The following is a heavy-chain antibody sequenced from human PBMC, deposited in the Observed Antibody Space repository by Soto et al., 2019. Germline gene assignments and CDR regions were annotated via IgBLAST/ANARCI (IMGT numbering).Heavy chain of an antibody. CDR2: IYHSGST. CDR3: ARDQLDIVVVPAAISYGMDV. D-gene: IGHD2-2*01. CDR1: GYSISSGYY. V-gene: IGHV4-38-2*02. J-gene: IGHJ6*02. Sequence: SETLSLTCAVSGYSISSGYYWGWIRQPPGKGLEWIGSIYHSGSTYYNPSLKSRVTISVDMSKNQFSLKLSSVTAADTAVYYCARDQLDIVVVPAAISYGMDVWGQGTTVTVSS.